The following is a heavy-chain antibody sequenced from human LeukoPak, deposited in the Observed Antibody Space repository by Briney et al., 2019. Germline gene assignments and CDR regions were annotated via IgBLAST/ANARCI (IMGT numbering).Heavy chain of an antibody. CDR3: ARGSPPRRNYDSRGYYSYYFDY. D-gene: IGHD3-22*01. CDR1: GFSFSSYA. J-gene: IGHJ4*02. Sequence: GGSLRLSCAASGFSFSSYAMHWFRQAPGKGLEWMALISYDASIIYYADSVRGRFTISRDNSKDTLYLQMNSLRAEDTAVYYCARGSPPRRNYDSRGYYSYYFDYWGQGTLVTVSS. V-gene: IGHV3-30*04. CDR2: ISYDASII.